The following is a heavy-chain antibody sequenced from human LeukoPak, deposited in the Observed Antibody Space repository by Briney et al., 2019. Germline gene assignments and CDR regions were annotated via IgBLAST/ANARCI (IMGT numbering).Heavy chain of an antibody. CDR2: ISSSGSTI. Sequence: GGSLRLSCAASGLTFSDYYMSWIRQAPGRGREWVSYISSSGSTIYYADSVKGRLTISRDNAKNSLYLQMNSRRAEDTAGYYCASMGAGDYFDYWGQGTLVSVSS. J-gene: IGHJ4*02. CDR1: GLTFSDYY. CDR3: ASMGAGDYFDY. D-gene: IGHD1-26*01. V-gene: IGHV3-11*04.